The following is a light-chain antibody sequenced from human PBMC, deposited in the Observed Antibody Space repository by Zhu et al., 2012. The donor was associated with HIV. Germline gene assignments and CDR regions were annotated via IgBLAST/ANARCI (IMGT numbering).Light chain of an antibody. Sequence: IVLTQSPATLSLSPGERATLSCRASQSINIFLAWYQQKPGQAPRLLIYDASKRATGTPARFSGSGSGTDFTLTISSLEPEDFAVYYCQQRINWRLTFGGGTKVEIK. J-gene: IGKJ4*01. CDR2: DAS. CDR1: QSINIF. V-gene: IGKV3-11*01. CDR3: QQRINWRLT.